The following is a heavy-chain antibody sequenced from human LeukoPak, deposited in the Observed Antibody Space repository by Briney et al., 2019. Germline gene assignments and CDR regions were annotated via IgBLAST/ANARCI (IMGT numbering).Heavy chain of an antibody. CDR3: AKEGYSNSWEYFDY. V-gene: IGHV3-30*02. CDR1: GFTFSSYA. Sequence: GGSLRLSCAASGFTFSSYAIHWVRQAPGKGLEWVAFIRYDGSNEYYADSVKGRFTISRDNSKNTLYLQMNSLRAEDTAVYYCAKEGYSNSWEYFDYWGQGTLVTVSS. D-gene: IGHD6-13*01. J-gene: IGHJ4*02. CDR2: IRYDGSNE.